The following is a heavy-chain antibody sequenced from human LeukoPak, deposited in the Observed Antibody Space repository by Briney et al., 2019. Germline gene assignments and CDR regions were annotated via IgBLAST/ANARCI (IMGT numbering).Heavy chain of an antibody. CDR1: GFTLSSYG. CDR3: ARDLGSGWYPSLGY. CDR2: IWYDGSNK. J-gene: IGHJ4*02. V-gene: IGHV3-33*01. Sequence: GGSLRLSCAASGFTLSSYGMHWVRQAPGKGLEWVAVIWYDGSNKYYADSVKGRFTISRDNSKNTLYLQMNSLRAEDTAVYYCARDLGSGWYPSLGYWGQGTLATVSS. D-gene: IGHD6-19*01.